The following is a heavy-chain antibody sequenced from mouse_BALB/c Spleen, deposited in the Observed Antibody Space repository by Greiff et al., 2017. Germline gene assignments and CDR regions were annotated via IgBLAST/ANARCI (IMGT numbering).Heavy chain of an antibody. CDR3: ARSYDYAWFAY. V-gene: IGHV1S135*01. CDR1: GYSFTSYY. D-gene: IGHD2-4*01. J-gene: IGHJ3*01. Sequence: QLQQSGPELMKPGASVKISCKASGYSFTSYYMHWVKQSHGKSLEWIGYIDPFNGGTSYNQKFKGKATLTVDKSSSTAYMHLSSLTSEDSAVYYCARSYDYAWFAYWGQGTLVTVSA. CDR2: IDPFNGGT.